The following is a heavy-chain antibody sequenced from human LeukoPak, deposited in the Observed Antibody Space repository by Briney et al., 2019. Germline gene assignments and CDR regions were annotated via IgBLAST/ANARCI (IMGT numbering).Heavy chain of an antibody. J-gene: IGHJ5*01. CDR1: GFALSRYW. V-gene: IGHV3-7*05. Sequence: GGSLRLSCAASGFALSRYWMSWVRQAPGKGLEWVANMKQDGSEKYYVDPVKGRLTISRDNAKTSLYLQMNSLRAEDTAVYYCARDRGRNWFDSWGQGTQVTVSS. CDR2: MKQDGSEK. D-gene: IGHD1-26*01. CDR3: ARDRGRNWFDS.